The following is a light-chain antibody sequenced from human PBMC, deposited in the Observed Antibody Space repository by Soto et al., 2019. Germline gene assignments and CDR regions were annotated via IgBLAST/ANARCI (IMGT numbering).Light chain of an antibody. J-gene: IGKJ1*01. CDR2: GAF. CDR1: QSVTSTY. Sequence: IVLAQSPATLCLFPGERGTLCCRASQSVTSTYLAWYQQKPGQAPRLLIYGAFNRATGIPARFSGSGSGTDFTLTISSLEPEDSAVYYCQERSNWPRTFGQGTKVDIK. V-gene: IGKV3-11*01. CDR3: QERSNWPRT.